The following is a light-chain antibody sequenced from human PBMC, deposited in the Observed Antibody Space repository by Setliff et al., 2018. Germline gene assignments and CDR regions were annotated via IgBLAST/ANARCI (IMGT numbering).Light chain of an antibody. Sequence: QSALTQPASVSGSPGQSITISCTGSSSDIGAYDYVSWYQQHPGKAPKLMIYDVNNRPSGVSNRFSGSKSGNTASLTISGLQAEDGADYYCSSYTSRTTLDVFGTGTKVTVL. CDR2: DVN. CDR1: SSDIGAYDY. J-gene: IGLJ1*01. CDR3: SSYTSRTTLDV. V-gene: IGLV2-14*03.